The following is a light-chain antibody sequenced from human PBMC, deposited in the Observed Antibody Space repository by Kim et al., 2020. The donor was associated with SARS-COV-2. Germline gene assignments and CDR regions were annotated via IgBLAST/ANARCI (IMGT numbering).Light chain of an antibody. CDR1: QGISNY. Sequence: ASVGDRVTMWWRASQGISNYLAWYQQKPGKGPNLLIYAASTLQLGVPSRFSGSGSGTDFTLTISSLQPEDVATYYCQKYNSIPLTFGGGTKVDIK. V-gene: IGKV1-27*01. J-gene: IGKJ4*01. CDR3: QKYNSIPLT. CDR2: AAS.